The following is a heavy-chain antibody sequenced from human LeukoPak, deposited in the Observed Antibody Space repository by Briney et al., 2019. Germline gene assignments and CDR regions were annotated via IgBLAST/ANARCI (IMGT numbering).Heavy chain of an antibody. CDR1: GGSISSGDYY. Sequence: PSETLSLTCTVSGGSISSGDYYWSWIRQPPGKGLEWIGYIYYSGSTYYNPSLKSRVTISVDTSKNQFSLKLSSVTAADTAVYYCARERGYYDSSSYYENDYWGQGTLVTVSS. V-gene: IGHV4-30-4*01. J-gene: IGHJ4*02. CDR3: ARERGYYDSSSYYENDY. CDR2: IYYSGST. D-gene: IGHD3-22*01.